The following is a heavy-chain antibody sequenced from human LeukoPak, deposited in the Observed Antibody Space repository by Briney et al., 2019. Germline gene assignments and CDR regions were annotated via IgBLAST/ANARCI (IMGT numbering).Heavy chain of an antibody. CDR3: ARGESIAAARDY. CDR2: IYTSGST. Sequence: PSETLSLTCTVSGGSISSGSYYWSWIRQPVGKGLEWIGRIYTSGSTNYNPSLKSRVTISVDTSKNQFSLKLSSVTAADTAVYYCARGESIAAARDYWGQGTLVTVSS. D-gene: IGHD6-13*01. CDR1: GGSISSGSYY. J-gene: IGHJ4*02. V-gene: IGHV4-61*02.